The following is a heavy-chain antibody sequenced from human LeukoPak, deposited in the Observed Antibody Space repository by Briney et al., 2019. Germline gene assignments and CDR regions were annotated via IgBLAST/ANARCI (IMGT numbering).Heavy chain of an antibody. D-gene: IGHD3-3*01. V-gene: IGHV4-61*02. CDR2: IYTSGST. J-gene: IGHJ4*02. Sequence: SETLSLTCTVSGGSITSGSYYWGWIRPPAGKGLEWIGRIYTSGSTNYNPSLKSRVTISVDTSKNQCSLKLSSVTAADTAVYYCARVTPSITIFGVVISYYFDYWGQGTLVTVSS. CDR3: ARVTPSITIFGVVISYYFDY. CDR1: GGSITSGSYY.